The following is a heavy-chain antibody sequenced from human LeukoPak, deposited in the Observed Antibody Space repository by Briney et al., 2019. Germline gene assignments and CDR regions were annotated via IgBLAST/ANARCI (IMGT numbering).Heavy chain of an antibody. D-gene: IGHD6-13*01. CDR3: ATMTTSWYRFDP. CDR1: GGSISSGSYY. CDR2: IYTSGST. Sequence: SETLSLTCTVSGGSISSGSYYWRWIRQPAGKGLEWIGRIYTSGSTNYNPSLKSRVSISIDTSKNQFSLKLSSGTAADTAVYYCATMTTSWYRFDPWGQGTLVTVSS. J-gene: IGHJ5*02. V-gene: IGHV4-61*02.